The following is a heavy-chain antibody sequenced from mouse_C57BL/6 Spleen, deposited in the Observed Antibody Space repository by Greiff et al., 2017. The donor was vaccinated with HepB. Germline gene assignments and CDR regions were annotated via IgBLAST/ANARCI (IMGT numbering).Heavy chain of an antibody. CDR2: INPSNGGT. CDR3: APYYYGSSWGFAY. Sequence: QVQLQHPGTDLVHPWASVTLSFQASVYTFPRYWMHFVQPRPGQGLEWLGNINPSNGGTNYNEKFKSKATLTVDKSSSTAYMQLSSLTSEDSAVYHCAPYYYGSSWGFAYWGQGTLVTVSA. CDR1: VYTFPRYW. D-gene: IGHD1-1*01. V-gene: IGHV1-53*01. J-gene: IGHJ3*01.